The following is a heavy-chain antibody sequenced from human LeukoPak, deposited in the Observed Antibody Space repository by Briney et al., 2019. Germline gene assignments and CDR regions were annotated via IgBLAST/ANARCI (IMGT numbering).Heavy chain of an antibody. D-gene: IGHD3-3*01. V-gene: IGHV3-53*01. J-gene: IGHJ5*02. CDR3: ARNSGGFWSGYYVWFDP. CDR1: GFTVSSNY. Sequence: GGSLGLSCAASGFTVSSNYMSWVRQAPGKGLEWVSVIYSGGSTYYADSVKGRFTISRDNSKNTLYLQMNSLRAEDTAVYYCARNSGGFWSGYYVWFDPWGQGTLVTVSS. CDR2: IYSGGST.